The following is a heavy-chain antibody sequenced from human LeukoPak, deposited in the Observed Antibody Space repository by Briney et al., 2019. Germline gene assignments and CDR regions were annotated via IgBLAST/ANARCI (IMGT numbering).Heavy chain of an antibody. CDR1: GGSISGYY. J-gene: IGHJ3*02. D-gene: IGHD5-24*01. V-gene: IGHV4-59*08. CDR2: IYYSGTT. Sequence: SSETLSLTCSVSGGSISGYYWSWIRQPPGKGLEWIGYIYYSGTTIYNPSLKSRLTISLDTSKNQFSLKLSSVTAADTAVYYCARHSRRDGYNPKSTHAFDIWGQGTMVTVSS. CDR3: ARHSRRDGYNPKSTHAFDI.